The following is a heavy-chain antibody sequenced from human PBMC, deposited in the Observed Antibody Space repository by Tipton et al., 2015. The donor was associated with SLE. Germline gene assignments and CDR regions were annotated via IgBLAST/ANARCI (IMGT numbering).Heavy chain of an antibody. CDR3: ARHPVAGYTYYMDV. CDR1: GYIFSTYG. CDR2: INPYNDNT. Sequence: QLVQSGAEVKKPGASVKVSYRASGYIFSTYGISWVRQAPGQGLEWMGWINPYNDNTDYVELLQGRVTMTTDTSTGTAYMELTSLNSDDTAIYYCARHPVAGYTYYMDVWGTGTTVTVSS. J-gene: IGHJ6*03. V-gene: IGHV1-18*01. D-gene: IGHD5-24*01.